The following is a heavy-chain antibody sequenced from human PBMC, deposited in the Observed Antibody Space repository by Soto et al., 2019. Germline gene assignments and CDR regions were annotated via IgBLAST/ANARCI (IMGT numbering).Heavy chain of an antibody. CDR3: AGGTDGKKVAY. J-gene: IGHJ4*01. CDR1: GGSVSSEHYY. D-gene: IGHD5-12*01. V-gene: IGHV4-61*03. CDR2: FYYTGST. Sequence: QVQLQESGPGLVKSSETLSLTCTVSGGSVSSEHYYWNWIRQPPGKGLEWIGYFYYTGSTNYNPSLESRLTMSVDVSKNPFSLKLISVTAADTAVHYCAGGTDGKKVAYWGHGTLVTVSS.